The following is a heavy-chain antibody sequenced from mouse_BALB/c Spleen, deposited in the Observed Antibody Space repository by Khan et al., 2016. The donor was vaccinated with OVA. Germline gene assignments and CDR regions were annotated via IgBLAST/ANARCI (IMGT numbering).Heavy chain of an antibody. CDR1: GYTFTSYW. J-gene: IGHJ2*01. Sequence: VKLMESGAELVKAGASVKMSCKASGYTFTSYWMHWVKQRLGQGLEWFAETNPTNGRTYYNEKFKSKAKLTVDKSSSTAYMLLSGPTFEDSAVYYCARIKKIVATYFDYWGQGTTLTVSS. D-gene: IGHD1-1*01. CDR3: ARIKKIVATYFDY. V-gene: IGHV1S81*02. CDR2: TNPTNGRT.